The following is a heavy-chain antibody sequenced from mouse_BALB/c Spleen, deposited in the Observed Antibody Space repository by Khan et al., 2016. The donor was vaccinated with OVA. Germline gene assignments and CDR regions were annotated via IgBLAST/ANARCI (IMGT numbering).Heavy chain of an antibody. Sequence: QMQLEESGAELAKPGASVKMSCTASGYTFTTYWMHWIKQRPGQGLEWIGYINPSTGYTEYNQNFKDKATLTADESSSTAYMHLNSLTSEDSAVYYGARRRLYGIFPYWGQGTLVTVSA. CDR2: INPSTGYT. J-gene: IGHJ3*01. CDR3: ARRRLYGIFPY. V-gene: IGHV1-7*01. D-gene: IGHD2-10*02. CDR1: GYTFTTYW.